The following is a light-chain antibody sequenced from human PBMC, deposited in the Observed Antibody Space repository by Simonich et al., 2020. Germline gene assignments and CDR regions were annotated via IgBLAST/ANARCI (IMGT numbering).Light chain of an antibody. CDR1: QSLVHSDGNTH. CDR2: KVS. V-gene: IGKV2-30*02. J-gene: IGKJ4*01. Sequence: DGVMTQSPRSLPVTLGQTASVSCRSSQSLVHSDGNTHLNWFQQRPGQSPRRLSYKVSTRDSGVPDRFSGSGSGTDFTLKMSRVEAEDVGVYYCMQGTHSPLTFGGGTKVEIK. CDR3: MQGTHSPLT.